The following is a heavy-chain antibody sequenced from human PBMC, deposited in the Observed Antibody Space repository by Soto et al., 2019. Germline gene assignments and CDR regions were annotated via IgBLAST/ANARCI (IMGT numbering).Heavy chain of an antibody. V-gene: IGHV3-7*01. CDR3: ARDLEQIVVVPAASGARRIYYYYGMDV. CDR1: GFTFSSYW. J-gene: IGHJ6*02. CDR2: IKQDGREK. Sequence: EVQLVESGGGLVQPGGSLRLSCAASGFTFSSYWMSWVRQAPGKGLEWVANIKQDGREKYYVESVKGRFTISRDNAKNSLYLQMNSLRAEDTAVYYCARDLEQIVVVPAASGARRIYYYYGMDVWGQGTTVTVSS. D-gene: IGHD2-2*01.